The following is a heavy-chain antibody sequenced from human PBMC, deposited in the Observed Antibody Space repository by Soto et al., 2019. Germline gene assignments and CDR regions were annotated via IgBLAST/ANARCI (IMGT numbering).Heavy chain of an antibody. J-gene: IGHJ3*02. V-gene: IGHV4-61*01. CDR1: GGSVSSGSYY. Sequence: SETLSLTCTVSGGSVSSGSYYWSWIRQPPGKGLEWIGYIYYSGSTNYNPSLKSRVTISVDTSKNQFSLKLSSVTAADTAVYYCARDKRGIAAAGTSGRALDIWGQGTMVT. D-gene: IGHD6-13*01. CDR3: ARDKRGIAAAGTSGRALDI. CDR2: IYYSGST.